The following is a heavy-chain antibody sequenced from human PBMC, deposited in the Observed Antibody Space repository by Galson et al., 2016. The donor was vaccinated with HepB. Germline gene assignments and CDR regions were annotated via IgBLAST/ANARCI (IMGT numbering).Heavy chain of an antibody. V-gene: IGHV3-7*01. J-gene: IGHJ5*02. CDR2: IKQDGSEK. D-gene: IGHD6-13*01. CDR3: ARDGPYSSSVYNWFDP. Sequence: SLRLSCAASGFTFSSYSMSWVRQAPGKGLEWVANIKQDGSEKYYVDSVKSRFTISRDNAKNSLYLQMNSLGAEDTAVYYCARDGPYSSSVYNWFDPWGQGTLVTVSS. CDR1: GFTFSSYS.